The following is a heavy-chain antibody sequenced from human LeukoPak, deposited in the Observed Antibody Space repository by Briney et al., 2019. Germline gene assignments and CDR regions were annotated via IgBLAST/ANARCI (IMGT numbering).Heavy chain of an antibody. D-gene: IGHD6-19*01. J-gene: IGHJ4*02. CDR1: GYTFTGYY. V-gene: IGHV1-2*02. CDR2: INPNSGGT. CDR3: ASIYSSGWFDYFDY. Sequence: ASVKVSCKASGYTFTGYYMHWVRQAPGQGLEWMGWINPNSGGTNYAQKFQGRVTMTRDTSISTAYMELSRLRSDDTAVYYCASIYSSGWFDYFDYWGQRTLVTVSS.